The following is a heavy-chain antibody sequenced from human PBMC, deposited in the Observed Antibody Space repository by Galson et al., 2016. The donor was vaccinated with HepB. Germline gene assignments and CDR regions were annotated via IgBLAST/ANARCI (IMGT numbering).Heavy chain of an antibody. Sequence: SVKVSCKASGYTFSDYGISWVRQAPGQGLEWVGWISGYSGDTKYAQKFQGRVALTTHTSTSTANMELRGLRSDDTAVYYCAKDVLHDSVWGNYRRGYRFGLDVWGQGTTVTVSS. D-gene: IGHD3-16*02. CDR3: AKDVLHDSVWGNYRRGYRFGLDV. CDR2: ISGYSGDT. V-gene: IGHV1-18*01. J-gene: IGHJ6*02. CDR1: GYTFSDYG.